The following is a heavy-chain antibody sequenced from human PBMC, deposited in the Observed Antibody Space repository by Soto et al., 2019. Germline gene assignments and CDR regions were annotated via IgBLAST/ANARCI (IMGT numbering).Heavy chain of an antibody. V-gene: IGHV4-30-4*01. D-gene: IGHD3-10*01. Sequence: SETLSLTCTVSGGSIGSGDYYWSWIRQPPGKGLEWIGNIYYSGSTYYNPSLKSRVTISVDTSKKQFPLKLSSVTAADTAVYYCASRKSSPYFDYWGQGTLVTVSS. CDR1: GGSIGSGDYY. CDR2: IYYSGST. J-gene: IGHJ4*02. CDR3: ASRKSSPYFDY.